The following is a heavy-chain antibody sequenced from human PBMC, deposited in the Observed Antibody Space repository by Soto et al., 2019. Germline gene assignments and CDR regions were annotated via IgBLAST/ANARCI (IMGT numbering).Heavy chain of an antibody. CDR2: IYYSGST. D-gene: IGHD6-6*01. CDR1: GGSISSYY. J-gene: IGHJ6*02. V-gene: IGHV4-59*08. Sequence: SETLSLTCTVSGGSISSYYWSWIRQPPGKGLEWIGYIYYSGSTNYNPSLKSRLTISVDTSKNQFSLKLSSVTAADTAVYYCARIVNSSSSYYYGMDVWGQGTTVTVSS. CDR3: ARIVNSSSSYYYGMDV.